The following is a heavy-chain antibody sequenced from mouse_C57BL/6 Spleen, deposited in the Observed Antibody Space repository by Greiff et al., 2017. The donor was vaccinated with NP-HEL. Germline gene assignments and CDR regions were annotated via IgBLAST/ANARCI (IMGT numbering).Heavy chain of an antibody. J-gene: IGHJ3*01. CDR1: GFNIKDDY. CDR3: TTSLLLRSFAY. D-gene: IGHD1-1*01. Sequence: EVKLVESGAELVRPGASVKLSCTASGFNIKDDYMHWVKQRPEQGLEWIGWIDPENGATEYASKFQGKATITADTSSNTAYLQLSSLTSEDTAVYYCTTSLLLRSFAYWGQGTLVTVSA. V-gene: IGHV14-4*01. CDR2: IDPENGAT.